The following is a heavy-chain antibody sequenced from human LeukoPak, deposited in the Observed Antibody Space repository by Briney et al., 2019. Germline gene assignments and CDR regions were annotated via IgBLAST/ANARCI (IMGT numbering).Heavy chain of an antibody. CDR3: AKAGLVRGGALDS. CDR2: IIGTGDGT. J-gene: IGHJ4*02. Sequence: GGSLRLSCAAYGFTFSTYAMTWVRQAPGEGLEWVSSIIGTGDGTSPADSVKGPFTISRGSSKHTLYLQMNSLRVEDTAVYYCAKAGLVRGGALDSWGQGTLVTVSS. V-gene: IGHV3-23*01. CDR1: GFTFSTYA. D-gene: IGHD6-6*01.